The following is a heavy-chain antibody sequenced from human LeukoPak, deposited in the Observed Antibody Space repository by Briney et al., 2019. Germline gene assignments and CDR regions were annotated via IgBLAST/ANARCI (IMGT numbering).Heavy chain of an antibody. CDR3: ARDASVVAATRRYYGMDV. CDR2: ISYDGSNK. Sequence: GGSLRLSCAASGFTFSSYAMHWVRQAPGKGLEWVAVISYDGSNKYYADSVKGRFTISRDNSKNTLYLQMNSLRAEDTAVYYCARDASVVAATRRYYGMDVWGQGTTVTVSS. V-gene: IGHV3-30-3*01. D-gene: IGHD2-15*01. CDR1: GFTFSSYA. J-gene: IGHJ6*02.